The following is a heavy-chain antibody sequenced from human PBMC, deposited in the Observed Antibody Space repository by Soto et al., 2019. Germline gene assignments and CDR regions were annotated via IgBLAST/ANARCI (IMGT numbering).Heavy chain of an antibody. CDR1: GFSLTTSGMG. Sequence: QITLKESGPPLVKPTQTLTLTCTFSGFSLTTSGMGVAWIRQPPGKALEWLALIYWDDDKRYSPSLKNRLTITKDTSKNQVVLTVTNMEAVDTATYYCAYCPRYYSDSRGQNAGGFDIWCQGTLVTVSS. J-gene: IGHJ3*02. CDR3: AYCPRYYSDSRGQNAGGFDI. CDR2: IYWDDDK. D-gene: IGHD3-22*01. V-gene: IGHV2-5*02.